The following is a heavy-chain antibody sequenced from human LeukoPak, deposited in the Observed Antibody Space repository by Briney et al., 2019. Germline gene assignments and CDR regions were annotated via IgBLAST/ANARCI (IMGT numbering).Heavy chain of an antibody. D-gene: IGHD3-10*01. Sequence: GESLRLSCATSGFTFSSYWMNWVRQAPRKGLEWVANIKQDGSEKYYVDSVEGRFTISRDNAKNSLYLQMNSLRAEDTAVYYCARPPYGSGSYYPFDYWGQGTLVTVSS. CDR3: ARPPYGSGSYYPFDY. CDR1: GFTFSSYW. CDR2: IKQDGSEK. V-gene: IGHV3-7*01. J-gene: IGHJ4*02.